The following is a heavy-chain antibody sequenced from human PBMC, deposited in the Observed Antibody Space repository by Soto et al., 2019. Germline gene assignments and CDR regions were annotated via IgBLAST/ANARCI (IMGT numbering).Heavy chain of an antibody. J-gene: IGHJ4*02. V-gene: IGHV3-21*01. CDR3: ARDLSRDVVLLWFGEFSGY. Sequence: GSLRPSCAAPGFTFSSYSMNLDRQAPGKGLEWVSSISSSSSYIYYADSVKGRFTISRDNAKNSLYLQMNSLRAEDTAVYYCARDLSRDVVLLWFGEFSGYWGQGTLVTVSS. CDR1: GFTFSSYS. D-gene: IGHD3-10*01. CDR2: ISSSSSYI.